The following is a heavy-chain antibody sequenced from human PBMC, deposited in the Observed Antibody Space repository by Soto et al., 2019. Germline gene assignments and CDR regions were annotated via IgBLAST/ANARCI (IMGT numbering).Heavy chain of an antibody. Sequence: EVQLVESGGGLVQPGGSLRLSCVVSGFTFTDSWMYWVRQVPGGGLVWVSFINNDGSRTNYADSVKGRFPISRDNSKNPLYLQMTRLQAEDTAMYYCGKSRWSGSSLIDYWGQGPLVTVSS. D-gene: IGHD3-3*01. CDR1: GFTFTDSW. CDR2: INNDGSRT. J-gene: IGHJ4*02. CDR3: GKSRWSGSSLIDY. V-gene: IGHV3-74*01.